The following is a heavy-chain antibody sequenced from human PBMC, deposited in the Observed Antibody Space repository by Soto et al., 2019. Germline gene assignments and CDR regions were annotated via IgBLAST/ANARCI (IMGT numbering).Heavy chain of an antibody. CDR3: AREFPPDYYDSSGSEQAY. Sequence: GGSLRLSCAASGVTFSSYSMNWVRQAPGKGLEWVSSISSSSSYIYYADSVKGRFTISRDNAKNSLYLQMNSLRAEDTAVYYCAREFPPDYYDSSGSEQAYWGQGTLVTVS. CDR2: ISSSSSYI. V-gene: IGHV3-21*01. J-gene: IGHJ4*02. D-gene: IGHD3-22*01. CDR1: GVTFSSYS.